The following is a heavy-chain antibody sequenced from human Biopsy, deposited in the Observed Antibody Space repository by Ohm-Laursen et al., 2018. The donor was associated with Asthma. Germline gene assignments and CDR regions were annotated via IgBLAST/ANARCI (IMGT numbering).Heavy chain of an antibody. CDR3: ARKAGSCISRTCYSLDF. CDR1: GGTFNTYV. V-gene: IGHV1-69*01. CDR2: INSVFGTT. J-gene: IGHJ4*02. Sequence: SSVKISCKSLGGTFNTYVIGWVRQAPGQGLEWMGGINSVFGTTTYPQKFQDRVTITADDSTSTVYMELSSLRSEGTAVYYCARKAGSCISRTCYSLDFWGQGTLVTVSS. D-gene: IGHD2-2*01.